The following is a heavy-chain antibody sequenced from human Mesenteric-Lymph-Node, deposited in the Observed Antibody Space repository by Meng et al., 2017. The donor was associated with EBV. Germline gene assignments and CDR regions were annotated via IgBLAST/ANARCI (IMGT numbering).Heavy chain of an antibody. V-gene: IGHV3-53*01. CDR3: ARAKVVPAALDY. J-gene: IGHJ4*02. Sequence: VRLVESGGGLSQPGGSLRLSCAASGFTVSSNYMSWVRQAPGKGLEWVSVIYSGGSTYYADSVKGRFTISRDNSKNTLYLQMNSLRAEDTAVYYCARAKVVPAALDYWGQGTLVTVSS. D-gene: IGHD2-2*01. CDR2: IYSGGST. CDR1: GFTVSSNY.